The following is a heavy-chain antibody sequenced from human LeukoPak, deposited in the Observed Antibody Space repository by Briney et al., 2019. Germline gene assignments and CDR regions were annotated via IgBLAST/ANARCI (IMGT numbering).Heavy chain of an antibody. V-gene: IGHV3-23*01. CDR1: GFIFSNYE. D-gene: IGHD2-2*01. Sequence: PGGSLRLSCTASGFIFSNYEMNWVRQAPGKGLEWVSAISGSGGSTYYADSVKGRFTISRDNSKNTLYLQMNSLRAEDTAVYYCAKPQVPAATLGPIDYWGQGTLVTVSS. J-gene: IGHJ4*02. CDR3: AKPQVPAATLGPIDY. CDR2: ISGSGGST.